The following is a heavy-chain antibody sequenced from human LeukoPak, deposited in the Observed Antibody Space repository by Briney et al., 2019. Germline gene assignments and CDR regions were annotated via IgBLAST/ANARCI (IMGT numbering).Heavy chain of an antibody. J-gene: IGHJ6*04. V-gene: IGHV3-48*03. D-gene: IGHD6-25*01. CDR2: ISGSGTVT. CDR1: GFTFSSYE. CDR3: ARDGTPSYSTGWVYMDV. Sequence: GGSLRLSCAASGFTFSSYEMNWVRQAPGKGLEWISYISGSGTVTHYADSVEGRFTIFRDNTKNSLYLQMNSLRGEDTAVYYCARDGTPSYSTGWVYMDVWGKGTTVTISS.